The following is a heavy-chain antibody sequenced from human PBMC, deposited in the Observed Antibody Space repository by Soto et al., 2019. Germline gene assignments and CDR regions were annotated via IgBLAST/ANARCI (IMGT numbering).Heavy chain of an antibody. Sequence: PGGSLRLSCAASGFTFSSYAMHWVRQAPGKGLEWVAVISYDGSNKYYADSVKGRFTISRDNSKNTLYLQMNSLRAEDTALYYCAKYVSGWYVGLNGHFDYWGQGTLVTVSS. D-gene: IGHD6-19*01. CDR2: ISYDGSNK. CDR3: AKYVSGWYVGLNGHFDY. CDR1: GFTFSSYA. V-gene: IGHV3-30-3*01. J-gene: IGHJ4*02.